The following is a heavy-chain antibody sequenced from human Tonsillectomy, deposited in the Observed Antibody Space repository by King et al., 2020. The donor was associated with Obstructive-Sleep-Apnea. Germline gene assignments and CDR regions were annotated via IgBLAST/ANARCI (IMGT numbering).Heavy chain of an antibody. J-gene: IGHJ6*02. V-gene: IGHV4-59*01. CDR1: GGSISSYY. CDR2: IYYSGST. D-gene: IGHD5-24*01. CDR3: ARVVADGYSPPPYYYYYGMDV. Sequence: VQLQESGPGLVKPSETLSLTCTVSGGSISSYYWSWIRQPPGKGLEWIGYIYYSGSTNYNPSLKSRVTISVDTSKNQFSLKLSSVTAADTAVYYCARVVADGYSPPPYYYYYGMDVWGQGTTVTVSS.